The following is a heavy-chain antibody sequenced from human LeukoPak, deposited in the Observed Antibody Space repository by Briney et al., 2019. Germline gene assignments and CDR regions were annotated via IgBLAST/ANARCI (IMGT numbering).Heavy chain of an antibody. CDR1: GYTFSSYG. CDR2: IIPFFGTA. CDR3: ARERWEPPYYYYGLDV. Sequence: GASVKVSCKASGYTFSSYGISWVRQAPGQGLEWMVGIIPFFGTANYAQKFQGRVTIIADESTSTAFMELSSLRSEDTAVYYCARERWEPPYYYYGLDVWGQGTTVTVSS. J-gene: IGHJ6*02. V-gene: IGHV1-69*13. D-gene: IGHD5-24*01.